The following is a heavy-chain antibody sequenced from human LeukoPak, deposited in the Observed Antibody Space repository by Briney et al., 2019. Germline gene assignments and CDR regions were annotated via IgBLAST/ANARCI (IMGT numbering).Heavy chain of an antibody. CDR2: ISAYNGNT. D-gene: IGHD6-13*01. CDR1: GYTFTSYG. Sequence: ASVKVSCKASGYTFTSYGISWVRQAPGQGLEWMGWISAYNGNTIYAQKLQGRVTMTTDTSTSTAYMEMRSLRSDDTAVYYCARLVTSSWYFNYWGQGTLVTVSS. J-gene: IGHJ4*02. CDR3: ARLVTSSWYFNY. V-gene: IGHV1-18*01.